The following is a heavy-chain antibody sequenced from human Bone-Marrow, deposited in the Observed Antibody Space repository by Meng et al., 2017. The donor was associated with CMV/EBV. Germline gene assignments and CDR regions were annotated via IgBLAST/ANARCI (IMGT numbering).Heavy chain of an antibody. V-gene: IGHV3-23*01. CDR1: GFTFSSYA. Sequence: GGSLRLSCAASGFTFSSYAMSWVRQAPGKGLEWVSAISGSGGSTYYADSVKGRFTISRDNSKNTLYLQMNSLRAEDTAVYYCAKDILGGQLVSGVFDYWGQGTLVTSPQ. D-gene: IGHD6-6*01. CDR2: ISGSGGST. J-gene: IGHJ4*02. CDR3: AKDILGGQLVSGVFDY.